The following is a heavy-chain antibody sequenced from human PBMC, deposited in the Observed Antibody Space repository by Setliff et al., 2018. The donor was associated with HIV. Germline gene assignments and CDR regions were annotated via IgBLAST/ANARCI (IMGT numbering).Heavy chain of an antibody. Sequence: GGSLRLSCGASGFTFSGSPMHWVRQASGKGLEWVSAISGSGGSTYYADSVKGRFIISRDTSKNTLFLQMSSLRVEDTAVYHCARRDYWSQGTLVTVSS. CDR1: GFTFSGSP. V-gene: IGHV3-23*01. CDR2: ISGSGGST. J-gene: IGHJ4*02. CDR3: ARRDY.